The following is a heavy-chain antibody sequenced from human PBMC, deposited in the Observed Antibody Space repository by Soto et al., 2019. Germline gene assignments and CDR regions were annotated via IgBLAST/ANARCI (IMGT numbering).Heavy chain of an antibody. J-gene: IGHJ6*03. V-gene: IGHV3-21*01. CDR1: GFTFSSYS. Sequence: GGSLRLSCAASGFTFSSYSMNWVRQAPGKGLEWVSSISSSSSYIYYADSVKGRFTISRDNAKNSLYLQMNSLRAEDTAVYYCARYGIGGDYAPYYYMDVWGKGTTVTVSS. CDR3: ARYGIGGDYAPYYYMDV. CDR2: ISSSSSYI. D-gene: IGHD4-17*01.